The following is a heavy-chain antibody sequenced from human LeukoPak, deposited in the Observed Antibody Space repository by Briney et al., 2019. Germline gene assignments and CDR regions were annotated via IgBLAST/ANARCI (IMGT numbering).Heavy chain of an antibody. J-gene: IGHJ4*02. V-gene: IGHV4-59*12. D-gene: IGHD5-12*01. CDR1: GGSISSYY. CDR3: ARGVAATGFDY. CDR2: IYYSGST. Sequence: SETLSLTCTVSGGSISSYYWSWIRQPPGKGLEWIGYIYYSGSTNYNPSLKSRVTISVDTSKNQFSLKLSSVTAADTAVCYCARGVAATGFDYWGQGTLVTVSS.